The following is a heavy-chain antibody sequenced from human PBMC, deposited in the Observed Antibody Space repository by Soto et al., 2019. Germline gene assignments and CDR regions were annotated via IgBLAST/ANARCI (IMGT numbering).Heavy chain of an antibody. Sequence: SVKVSCKASGGTFSSYAISWVRQAPGQGLEWMGGIIPIFGTANYAQRFQGRVTITADKSTSTAYMELSSLRSEDTAVYYCARESHDIVVVPATVLGPFTWFDPWGQGTLVTVSS. CDR2: IIPIFGTA. CDR1: GGTFSSYA. CDR3: ARESHDIVVVPATVLGPFTWFDP. J-gene: IGHJ5*02. D-gene: IGHD2-2*01. V-gene: IGHV1-69*06.